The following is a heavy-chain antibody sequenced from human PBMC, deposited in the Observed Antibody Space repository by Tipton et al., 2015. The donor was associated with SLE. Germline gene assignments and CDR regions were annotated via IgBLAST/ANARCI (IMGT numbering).Heavy chain of an antibody. CDR1: RFTFSSYG. CDR2: ISYDGFNK. CDR3: AKGGEGYYDSWSGSLLGPDYFDY. V-gene: IGHV3-30*18. Sequence: RSLRLSCAASRFTFSSYGMHWVRQAPGKGLEWVALISYDGFNKYYADSVKGRFTISRDNSKNTLYLQMNSLRAEDTAVYYCAKGGEGYYDSWSGSLLGPDYFDYWGQGTLVTVSS. J-gene: IGHJ4*02. D-gene: IGHD3-3*01.